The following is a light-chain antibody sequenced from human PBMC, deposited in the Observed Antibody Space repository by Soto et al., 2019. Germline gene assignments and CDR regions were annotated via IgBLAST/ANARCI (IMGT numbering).Light chain of an antibody. V-gene: IGKV3-20*01. CDR2: GPS. J-gene: IGKJ2*01. Sequence: EIVLTQSPGTLSLSPGERATLSCRASQSVSSSYLAWYQQKPGQAPRLLIYGPSSRATGIPDRFSGSGSGTDFTLTISRLEPEDFAVYYCQQYGSSLLTFGQGTKLEIK. CDR1: QSVSSSY. CDR3: QQYGSSLLT.